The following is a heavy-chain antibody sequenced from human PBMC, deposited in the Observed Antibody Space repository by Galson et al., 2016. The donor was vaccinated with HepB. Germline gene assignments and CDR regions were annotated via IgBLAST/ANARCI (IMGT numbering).Heavy chain of an antibody. V-gene: IGHV3-48*02. J-gene: IGHJ6*02. D-gene: IGHD6-13*01. Sequence: SLRLSCAASGFTFGTYSMNWVRQAPGKGLEWVSYLSSGSTTIYYADSVKSRFTISRDNAKNSLYLQMNTLRDDDTAVYYCARDGGQQVVRWERLRKVYYYYPMDVWGQGTTVTVSS. CDR3: ARDGGQQVVRWERLRKVYYYYPMDV. CDR1: GFTFGTYS. CDR2: LSSGSTTI.